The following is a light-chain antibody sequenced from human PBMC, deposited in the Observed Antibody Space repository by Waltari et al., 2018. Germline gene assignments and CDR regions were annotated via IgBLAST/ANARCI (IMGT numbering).Light chain of an antibody. J-gene: IGLJ2*01. CDR2: YDS. CDR3: QVWDGSSDSVV. V-gene: IGLV3-21*04. Sequence: SYVLTPPPSVSVAPGKPGMISSGGNNIGNKSMQWYQQKPGQAPVVVIYYDSDRPSGIPERFSGSNSGNTATLTISRVEAGDEADYYCQVWDGSSDSVVFGGGTQLTVL. CDR1: NIGNKS.